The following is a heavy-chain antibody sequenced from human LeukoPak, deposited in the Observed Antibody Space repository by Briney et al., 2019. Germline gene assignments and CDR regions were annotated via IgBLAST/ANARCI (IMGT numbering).Heavy chain of an antibody. J-gene: IGHJ4*02. D-gene: IGHD4-11*01. CDR1: GFTFSSYW. CDR3: AREDHSKYEY. CDR2: IQQNGNEK. Sequence: GGSLRLXCVASGFTFSSYWMAWVRQAPGKGLEWVASIQQNGNEKYYVDSVKGRFTISKDNAKNLLYLQMNSLRAEDTAVYYCAREDHSKYEYWGQGTPVTVSS. V-gene: IGHV3-7*01.